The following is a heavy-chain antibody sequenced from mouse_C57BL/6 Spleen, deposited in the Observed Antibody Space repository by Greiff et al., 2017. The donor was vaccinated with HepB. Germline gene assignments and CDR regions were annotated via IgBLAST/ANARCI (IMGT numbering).Heavy chain of an antibody. V-gene: IGHV5-9-1*02. Sequence: EVQRVESGEGLVKPGGSLKLSCAASGFTFSSYAMSWVRQTPEKRLEWVAYISSGGDYIYYADTVKGRFTISRDNARNTLYLQMSSLKSEDTAMYYCTRDAYGISFAYWGQGTLVTVSA. CDR1: GFTFSSYA. CDR2: ISSGGDYI. J-gene: IGHJ3*01. D-gene: IGHD2-1*01. CDR3: TRDAYGISFAY.